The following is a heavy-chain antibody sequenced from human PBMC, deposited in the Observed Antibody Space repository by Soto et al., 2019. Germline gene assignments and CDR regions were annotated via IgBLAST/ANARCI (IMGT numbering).Heavy chain of an antibody. CDR2: VYYSGST. V-gene: IGHV4-61*01. J-gene: IGHJ4*02. CDR3: ASLVVAATRYYDY. Sequence: SETLSLTCTVSGASVSSGSYYWSWIRQPPGKGLEWIGYVYYSGSTNYNSSLTSRVTISVDTSKNQFSLKLSSVTAADTAVYYCASLVVAATRYYDYWGQGTLVTVSS. D-gene: IGHD2-15*01. CDR1: GASVSSGSYY.